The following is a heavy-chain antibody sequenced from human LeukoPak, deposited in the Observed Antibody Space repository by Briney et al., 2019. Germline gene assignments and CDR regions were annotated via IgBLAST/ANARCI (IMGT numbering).Heavy chain of an antibody. CDR1: GGSISSSSYY. CDR2: IYYSGST. CDR3: ARDRGYSYYYYYMDV. V-gene: IGHV4-39*07. Sequence: SETLSLTCTVSGGSISSSSYYWGWIRQPPGKGLEWIGSIYYSGSTYYNPSLKSRVTISVDTSKNQFSLKLSSVTAADTAVYYCARDRGYSYYYYYMDVWGKGTTVTVS. D-gene: IGHD4-11*01. J-gene: IGHJ6*03.